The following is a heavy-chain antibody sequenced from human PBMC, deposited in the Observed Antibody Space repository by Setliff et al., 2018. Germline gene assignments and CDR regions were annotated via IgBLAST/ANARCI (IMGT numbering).Heavy chain of an antibody. CDR3: ARNPASFQYAFDV. CDR1: GDSITNMSFY. D-gene: IGHD2-8*01. CDR2: IYYDGST. Sequence: SETLSLTCTVSGDSITNMSFYWGWIRQPPGKGPDWIGSIYYDGSTYHNPSLKSRVTISIDTSNNQFSLSLRSVTAADTALYYCARNPASFQYAFDVWGRGTLVTVSA. V-gene: IGHV4-39*07. J-gene: IGHJ2*01.